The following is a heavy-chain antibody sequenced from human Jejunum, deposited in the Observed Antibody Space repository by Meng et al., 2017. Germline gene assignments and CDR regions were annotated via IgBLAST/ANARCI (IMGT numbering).Heavy chain of an antibody. CDR1: GDSISSSYW. J-gene: IGHJ1*01. CDR2: IYHSGTT. Sequence: QVQLQESGPGLVNHWGPLSLTCAGSGDSISSSYWWSWVRQSPGKGLEWIGEIYHSGTTNYNPSLKSRVTLSVDKSKNQFSLNLSSVTAADTAVYFCARDFEALNGVWGQGTLVTVSS. CDR3: ARDFEALNGV. D-gene: IGHD2-8*01. V-gene: IGHV4-4*02.